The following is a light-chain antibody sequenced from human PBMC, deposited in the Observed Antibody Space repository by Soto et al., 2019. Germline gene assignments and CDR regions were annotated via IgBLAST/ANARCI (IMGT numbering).Light chain of an antibody. CDR2: KAS. CDR3: QQYNTNSFT. Sequence: DIQMTQSPSTLSASVGDRVTITCRASQYIGDWLAWFQQKPGKSPKLLIYKASTLESGVPSRFGGSGPGTEFTLTISSRQPDDSATYYCQQYNTNSFTFGPGTKVDIK. CDR1: QYIGDW. J-gene: IGKJ3*01. V-gene: IGKV1-5*03.